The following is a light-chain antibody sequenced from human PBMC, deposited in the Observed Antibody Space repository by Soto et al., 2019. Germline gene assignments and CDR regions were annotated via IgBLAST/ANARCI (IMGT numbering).Light chain of an antibody. CDR2: DAS. CDR3: LQHNNYPWT. Sequence: DIQMTQSPSAMSASVGDRVTVTCRASQGISHYLTWFQQKPGKVPKRLIYDASSLQSGVPSRFSGNGSGTEFTLTIISLQPEDSATYYCLQHNNYPWTFGHGTRVEIK. V-gene: IGKV1-17*03. J-gene: IGKJ1*01. CDR1: QGISHY.